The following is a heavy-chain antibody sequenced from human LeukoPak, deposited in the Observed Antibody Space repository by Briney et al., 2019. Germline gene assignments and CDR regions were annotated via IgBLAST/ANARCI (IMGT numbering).Heavy chain of an antibody. V-gene: IGHV4-4*02. D-gene: IGHD5-12*01. Sequence: PSETLSLTCAVSGGSISSSNWWSWVRQPPGKGLEWIGEIYHSGSTNYNPSLKSRVTILVDKSKNQFSLKLSSVTAADTAVYYCARGGGYASFDYWGQGTLVTVSS. CDR1: GGSISSSNW. J-gene: IGHJ4*02. CDR2: IYHSGST. CDR3: ARGGGYASFDY.